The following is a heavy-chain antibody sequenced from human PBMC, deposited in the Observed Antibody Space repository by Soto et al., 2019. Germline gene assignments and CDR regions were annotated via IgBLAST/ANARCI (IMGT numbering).Heavy chain of an antibody. CDR3: ARQDFGVAQGV. J-gene: IGHJ4*02. CDR2: INSDGSST. D-gene: IGHD3-3*01. CDR1: GFTFSSYW. Sequence: GGSLRLSCAASGFTFSSYWMHWVRQAPGKGLVWVSRINSDGSSTSYADSVKGRFTISRDNAKNTLYLQMNSLRAEDTAVYYCARQDFGVAQGVWGQGTLVTVSS. V-gene: IGHV3-74*01.